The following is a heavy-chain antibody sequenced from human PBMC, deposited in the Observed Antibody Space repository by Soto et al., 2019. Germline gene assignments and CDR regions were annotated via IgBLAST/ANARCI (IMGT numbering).Heavy chain of an antibody. V-gene: IGHV4-31*01. J-gene: IGHJ6*02. CDR3: ARDADYGGSRGGMDV. CDR2: IYYSGST. CDR1: GGSVNNANYF. Sequence: QVRLEESGPGLVKPSETLSLICSVSGGSVNNANYFWNWIRHHPENGLEWIGYIYYSGSTRYNPSFKTLATLSIDTSKNQFSLRLNSVTVADTAVYFCARDADYGGSRGGMDVWGRGTTGTV. D-gene: IGHD4-17*01.